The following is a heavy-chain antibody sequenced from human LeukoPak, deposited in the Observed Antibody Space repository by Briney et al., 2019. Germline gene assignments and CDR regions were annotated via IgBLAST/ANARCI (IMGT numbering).Heavy chain of an antibody. V-gene: IGHV4-4*07. J-gene: IGHJ6*02. CDR2: IYSSGTT. Sequence: SETLSLTCNVSGGSISNYYWTWIRQPAGKGLEWIGRIYSSGTTTYNPSLKSRVAMSVDTSRNQFSLKLNSVTAADTAVYYCARVSPIAAAGSSYYYAIDVWGQGTTVTVSS. D-gene: IGHD6-25*01. CDR3: ARVSPIAAAGSSYYYAIDV. CDR1: GGSISNYY.